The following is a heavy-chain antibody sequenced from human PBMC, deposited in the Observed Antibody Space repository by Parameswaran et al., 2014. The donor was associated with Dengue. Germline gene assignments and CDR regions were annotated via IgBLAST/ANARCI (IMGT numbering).Heavy chain of an antibody. V-gene: IGHV1-46*01. J-gene: IGHJ4*02. CDR3: ARDKDTSGFFDY. CDR2: VHPSGGTT. Sequence: WVRQAPGQGLEWMGVVHPSGGTTTYPQKFQGRVTMTRDTSTSTVYMELSSLRSEDTAVYYCARDKDTSGFFDYWGQGTLVTVSS. D-gene: IGHD3-10*01.